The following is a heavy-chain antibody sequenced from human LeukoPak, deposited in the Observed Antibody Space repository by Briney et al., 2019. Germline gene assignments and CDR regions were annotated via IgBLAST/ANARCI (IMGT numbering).Heavy chain of an antibody. Sequence: RPSETLSLTCAVYGGSFSGYYWSWIRQPPGKGLEWIGEINHSGSTNYNPSLKSRVTISVDTSKNQFSLKLSSETAADTAVYYCARGAAFDIWGQGTMVTVSS. J-gene: IGHJ3*02. D-gene: IGHD6-25*01. CDR2: INHSGST. CDR3: ARGAAFDI. V-gene: IGHV4-34*01. CDR1: GGSFSGYY.